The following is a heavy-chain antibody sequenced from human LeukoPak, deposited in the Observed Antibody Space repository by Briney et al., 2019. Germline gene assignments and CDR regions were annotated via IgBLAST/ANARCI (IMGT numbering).Heavy chain of an antibody. Sequence: SETLSLTCTVSGGSISSYYWSWIRQPPGKGLEWIGYIYYSGSTNYNPSLKSRVTISVDTSKNQFSLKLSSVTAADTAVYYCARPRIDPYYYYYMDVWGKGTTVTVSS. J-gene: IGHJ6*03. V-gene: IGHV4-59*01. CDR2: IYYSGST. CDR1: GGSISSYY. CDR3: ARPRIDPYYYYYMDV.